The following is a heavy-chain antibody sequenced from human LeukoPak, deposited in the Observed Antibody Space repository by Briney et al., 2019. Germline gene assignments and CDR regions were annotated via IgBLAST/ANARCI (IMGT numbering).Heavy chain of an antibody. D-gene: IGHD3-3*01. V-gene: IGHV3-30*02. CDR1: GFTFSSYG. J-gene: IGHJ3*02. CDR3: ARGGFSSGHAFDI. CDR2: IRYDGSNK. Sequence: GGSLRLSCAASGFTFSSYGMHWVRQAPGKGLEWVAFIRYDGSNKYYADSVKGRFTISRDNSKNTLYLQMNSLRAEDTAVYYCARGGFSSGHAFDIWGQGTMVTVSS.